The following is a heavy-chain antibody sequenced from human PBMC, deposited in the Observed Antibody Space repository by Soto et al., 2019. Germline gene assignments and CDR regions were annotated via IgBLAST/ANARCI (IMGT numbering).Heavy chain of an antibody. Sequence: GSLRLSCAASGLTISRYSVIWARHAPGTGLEGVSSISSSSSYIYYADSAKGRFTIARDNAQNSLYLQMNSLGAEDTAVYYCASWFGGWGYYYYGRDVWGQGT. D-gene: IGHD3-10*01. CDR2: ISSSSSYI. CDR1: GLTISRYS. CDR3: ASWFGGWGYYYYGRDV. J-gene: IGHJ6*02. V-gene: IGHV3-21*01.